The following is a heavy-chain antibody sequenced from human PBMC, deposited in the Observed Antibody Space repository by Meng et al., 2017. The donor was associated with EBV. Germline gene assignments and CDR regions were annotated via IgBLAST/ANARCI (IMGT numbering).Heavy chain of an antibody. CDR1: VYTCTGYY. CDR2: INPNSGGT. D-gene: IGHD6-19*01. J-gene: IGHJ4*02. V-gene: IGHV1-2*06. Sequence: QVHLVKSGSEVKKPGASVKAPCKASVYTCTGYYMHWVRQAPGQGLEWMGRINPNSGGTNYAQKFQGRVTMTRDTSISTAYMELSRLRSDDTAVYYCARVGIAVAGTGDYWGQGTLVAVSS. CDR3: ARVGIAVAGTGDY.